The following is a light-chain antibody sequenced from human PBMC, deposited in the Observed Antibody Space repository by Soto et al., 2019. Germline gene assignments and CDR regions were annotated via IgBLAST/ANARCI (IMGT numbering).Light chain of an antibody. CDR1: SDHVGGYNY. Sequence: QCVLTQPASVSGSPGQSITISCTGTSDHVGGYNYVSWYQQHPGKAPKLMIYEVSNRPSGVSNRFSGSKSGNTASLTISGLQAEDEADYYCSSYTSSSTPYVVFGGGTKLTVL. J-gene: IGLJ2*01. V-gene: IGLV2-14*01. CDR3: SSYTSSSTPYVV. CDR2: EVS.